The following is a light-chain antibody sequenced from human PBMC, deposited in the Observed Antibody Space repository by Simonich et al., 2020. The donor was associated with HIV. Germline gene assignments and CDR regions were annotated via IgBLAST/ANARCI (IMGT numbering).Light chain of an antibody. Sequence: AIRMTQSPSSLSASTGDRVTITCRAGQGISSYLAWYQQKPGKAPKLLIYAASTLQSGVPSRFSGSGSGAEFTLTSSSLQPDDFATYYCQQYNNYPKTFGQGTKVEIK. CDR3: QQYNNYPKT. CDR2: AAS. J-gene: IGKJ1*01. V-gene: IGKV1-8*01. CDR1: QGISSY.